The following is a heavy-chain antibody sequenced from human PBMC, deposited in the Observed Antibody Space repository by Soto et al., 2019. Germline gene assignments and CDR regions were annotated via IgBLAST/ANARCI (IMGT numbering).Heavy chain of an antibody. J-gene: IGHJ4*02. CDR2: IYYSGST. CDR3: ARVSPMHGDIDY. V-gene: IGHV4-31*03. CDR1: GGSISSGGYY. Sequence: SETLSLTCTVSGGSISSGGYYWSWIRQHPGKGLEWIGYIYYSGSTYYNPSLKSRVTLSVDTSRNQFSLKLSSVTAADTAVYYCARVSPMHGDIDYWGQGTLVTVSS. D-gene: IGHD4-17*01.